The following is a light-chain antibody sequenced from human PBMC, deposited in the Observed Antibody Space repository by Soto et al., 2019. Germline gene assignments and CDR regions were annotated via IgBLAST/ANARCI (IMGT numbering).Light chain of an antibody. J-gene: IGLJ2*01. V-gene: IGLV1-47*01. CDR3: AALDESLSGVI. Sequence: QSVLTQPPSASGTPGQRVTISCSGSSSNIGSNYVYWYQQLPGTAPKLLIYRNNQRPSGVPDRFSGSKSGTSASLAISGLRSEDEADYYCAALDESLSGVIFGGGTKLTVL. CDR1: SSNIGSNY. CDR2: RNN.